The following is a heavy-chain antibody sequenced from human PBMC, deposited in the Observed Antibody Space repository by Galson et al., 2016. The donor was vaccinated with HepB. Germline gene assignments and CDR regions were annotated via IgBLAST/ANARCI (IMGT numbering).Heavy chain of an antibody. CDR1: GYRFPTYG. D-gene: IGHD7-27*01. V-gene: IGHV1-18*04. J-gene: IGHJ6*02. CDR2: ISANSGNT. CDR3: VRGGLGV. Sequence: SVKVSCKASGYRFPTYGISWVRQAPGQGLEWLGWISANSGNTIYAQKFQDRVTMTRDTSASTVYMELRSLRYDDTAVYYCVRGGLGVWGQGTTVTVSS.